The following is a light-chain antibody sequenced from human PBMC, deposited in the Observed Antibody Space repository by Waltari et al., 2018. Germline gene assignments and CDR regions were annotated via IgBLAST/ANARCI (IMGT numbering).Light chain of an antibody. V-gene: IGLV4-69*01. CDR1: GESSAST. J-gene: IGLJ3*02. CDR2: VNSEGSH. CDR3: QTWGMNIQV. Sequence: QLVLTQSPSASASLGASVTLTCTLTGESSASTIAWPQLQPEKGPRYLMNVNSEGSHDKADGIPERFSGSSAGAERYLIISRLQSDDEADYFCQTWGMNIQVFGGGTRLTVL.